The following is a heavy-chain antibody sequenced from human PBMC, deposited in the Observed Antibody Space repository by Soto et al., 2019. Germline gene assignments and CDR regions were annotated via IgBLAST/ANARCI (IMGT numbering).Heavy chain of an antibody. CDR1: GDPINNYY. CDR2: IYYSGNT. D-gene: IGHD1-1*01. Sequence: SETLSLTCTVSGDPINNYYWSWIRQPPGKGLEWIGYIYYSGNTKYNPSLKSRVTISVDTSKNQFSLGLTSVTAADTAVYYCAKQGGKYGIRSFDPWGQGTLVTVSS. V-gene: IGHV4-59*08. J-gene: IGHJ5*02. CDR3: AKQGGKYGIRSFDP.